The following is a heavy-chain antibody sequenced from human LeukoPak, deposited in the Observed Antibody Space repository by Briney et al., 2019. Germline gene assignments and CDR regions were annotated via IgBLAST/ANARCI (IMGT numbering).Heavy chain of an antibody. CDR3: ARDPVDYGSGSYYMD. CDR1: GGSISSGDYY. D-gene: IGHD3-10*01. CDR2: IYYSGST. Sequence: PSETLSLTCTVSGGSISSGDYYWSWIRQPPGKGLEWIGYIYYSGSTYYNPSLKSRVTISVDTSKNQFSLKLSSVTAADTAVYYWARDPVDYGSGSYYMDWGQGTLVTVSS. J-gene: IGHJ4*02. V-gene: IGHV4-30-4*01.